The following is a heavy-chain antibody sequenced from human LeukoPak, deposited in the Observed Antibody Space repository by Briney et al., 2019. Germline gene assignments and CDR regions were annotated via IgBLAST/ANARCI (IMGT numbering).Heavy chain of an antibody. D-gene: IGHD3-22*01. CDR2: INPSGGTT. J-gene: IGHJ5*02. Sequence: GAPVKVSCKASGYTFSSYYMHWVRQAPGQGLEWMGIINPSGGTTSYAQKFQGRLTMTRDTSTSTVFMELSSLRSEDTAVYYCARGPPGRVYDSSKRGLFDPWGQGTLVTVSS. V-gene: IGHV1-46*01. CDR1: GYTFSSYY. CDR3: ARGPPGRVYDSSKRGLFDP.